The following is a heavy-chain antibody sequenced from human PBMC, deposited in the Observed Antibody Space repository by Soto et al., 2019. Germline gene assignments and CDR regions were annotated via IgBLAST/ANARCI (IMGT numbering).Heavy chain of an antibody. D-gene: IGHD1-26*01. CDR1: GYTFRNYD. J-gene: IGHJ6*02. CDR2: ISISKGKT. CDR3: SRLSYIVNIGLDV. Sequence: QVQLVQSGAEVKRPGASVKVSCKASGYTFRNYDVAWVRRAPGHGLEWMGWISISKGKTYYQARLQGRVTMTMDTDTTTAYMEVRSLTSDDTSVSYCSRLSYIVNIGLDVWRQATTVTVS. V-gene: IGHV1-18*01.